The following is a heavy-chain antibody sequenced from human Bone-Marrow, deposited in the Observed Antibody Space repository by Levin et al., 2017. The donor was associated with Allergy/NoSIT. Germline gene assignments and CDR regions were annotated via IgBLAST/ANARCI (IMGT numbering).Heavy chain of an antibody. CDR1: GFTFSNAW. CDR3: TTGLQQLVSGYYDGMDV. D-gene: IGHD6-6*01. V-gene: IGHV3-15*01. Sequence: PGGSLRLSCAASGFTFSNAWMSWVRQAPGKGLEWVGRIKSKTDGGTTDYAAPVKGRFTISRDDSKNTLYLQMNSLKTEDTAVYYCTTGLQQLVSGYYDGMDVWGQGTTVTVSS. J-gene: IGHJ6*02. CDR2: IKSKTDGGTT.